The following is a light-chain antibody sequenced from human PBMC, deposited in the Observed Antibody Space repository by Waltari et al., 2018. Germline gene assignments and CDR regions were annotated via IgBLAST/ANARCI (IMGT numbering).Light chain of an antibody. CDR1: SSDVGGYNY. CDR3: CSYAGSYSYV. Sequence: QSALTQPRSVSGSPGQSVTISCTGTSSDVGGYNYVSWYQQHPGKAPKLMIYDVSKRPSGVPDRFSDSKAGSTAARTISGLQAEDEADYYCCSYAGSYSYVFGTGTKVTVL. CDR2: DVS. V-gene: IGLV2-11*01. J-gene: IGLJ1*01.